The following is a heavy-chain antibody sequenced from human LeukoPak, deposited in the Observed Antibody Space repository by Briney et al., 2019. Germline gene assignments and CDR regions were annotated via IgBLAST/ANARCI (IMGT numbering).Heavy chain of an antibody. V-gene: IGHV1-18*01. CDR1: GYTFNHHG. Sequence: ASVTVSCKASGYTFNHHGISWVRQAPGQGLEWLGWISCYNGDTKYGQKFQGRVTMPKDTSTTTAYMELTGLTSDDTAVYYCMRDPTNTSGRYAYFDFGGQGTLVTVSS. CDR2: ISCYNGDT. D-gene: IGHD1-26*01. J-gene: IGHJ4*02. CDR3: MRDPTNTSGRYAYFDF.